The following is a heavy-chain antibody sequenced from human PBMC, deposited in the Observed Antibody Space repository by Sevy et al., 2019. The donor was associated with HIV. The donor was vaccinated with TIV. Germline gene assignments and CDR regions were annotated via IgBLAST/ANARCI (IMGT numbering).Heavy chain of an antibody. J-gene: IGHJ4*01. D-gene: IGHD2-8*01. Sequence: GGSLRLSCAASGFTFSKYSMSWVRQPPGKGLEWVSTLSFGCGEINYADSVKGRFTISRYNSKSSGYLQMNNLRPEDTAVYYCVRQACTKPQDYWVHGSLVTVSS. V-gene: IGHV3-23*01. CDR1: GFTFSKYS. CDR2: LSFGCGEI. CDR3: VRQACTKPQDY.